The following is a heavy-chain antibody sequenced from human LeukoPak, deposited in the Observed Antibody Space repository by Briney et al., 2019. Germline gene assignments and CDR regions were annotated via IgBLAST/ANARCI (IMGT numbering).Heavy chain of an antibody. J-gene: IGHJ5*02. D-gene: IGHD2-2*01. CDR2: TYYRSKWYI. Sequence: SQTLSLTCAISGDSVSSNSAAWNWIRQSPSRGLEWLVRTYYRSKWYIDYAVSVKSRITINPDTSKNQFSLHLNSVTPEDTAVYYCARRLTQYDCFDPWGQGILVTVSS. V-gene: IGHV6-1*01. CDR1: GDSVSSNSAA. CDR3: ARRLTQYDCFDP.